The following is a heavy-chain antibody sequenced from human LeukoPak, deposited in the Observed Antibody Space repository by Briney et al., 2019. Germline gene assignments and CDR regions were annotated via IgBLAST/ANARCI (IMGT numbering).Heavy chain of an antibody. CDR3: ARGRYYDSSGDDAFDI. D-gene: IGHD3-22*01. J-gene: IGHJ3*02. Sequence: SETLSLTCSVSSYSINSNYYWGWIRQSPGKGLEWIGSIYHTGSTYYNPSLKSRVTISADTSKNQFSLKLSSVTAADTAVYYCARGRYYDSSGDDAFDIWGQGTMVTVSS. CDR2: IYHTGST. V-gene: IGHV4-38-2*02. CDR1: SYSINSNYY.